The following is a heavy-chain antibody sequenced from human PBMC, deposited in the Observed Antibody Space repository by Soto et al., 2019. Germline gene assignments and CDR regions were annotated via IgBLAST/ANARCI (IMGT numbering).Heavy chain of an antibody. J-gene: IGHJ4*02. CDR2: IGVSGDTT. D-gene: IGHD3-10*01. CDR3: AKVRRFGELRSLY. V-gene: IGHV3-23*01. CDR1: GFTFSSYA. Sequence: EVQLLESGGGLVQPGGSLRLSCAASGFTFSSYAMSWVGQAPGKGLEWVSAIGVSGDTTYYADSVKGRFTISRDNSKNTLYLQMGSLRAEETAVYYCAKVRRFGELRSLYWGQGTLVTVSS.